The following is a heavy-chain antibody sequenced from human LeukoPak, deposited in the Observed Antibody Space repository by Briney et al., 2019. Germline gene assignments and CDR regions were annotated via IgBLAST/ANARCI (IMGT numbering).Heavy chain of an antibody. CDR3: ARGVYCSSTSCYWGMDA. V-gene: IGHV4-34*01. J-gene: IGHJ6*02. CDR1: GGSFSCYY. Sequence: PSETLSLTCAVYGGSFSCYYWSWIRQPPGKGLEWIGEINHSGSTNYNPSLKSRVTISVDTSKNQFSLKLSSVNAADTAVYYCARGVYCSSTSCYWGMDAWGQGTTVTVSS. D-gene: IGHD2-2*01. CDR2: INHSGST.